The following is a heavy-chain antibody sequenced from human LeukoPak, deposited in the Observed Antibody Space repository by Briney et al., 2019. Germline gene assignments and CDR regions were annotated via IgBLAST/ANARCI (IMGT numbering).Heavy chain of an antibody. CDR2: ISGSGGST. D-gene: IGHD3-10*01. Sequence: GGSLRLSCAAAGFTFSSYAMSWVRQAPGKGLEWVSAISGSGGSTYYADSVKGRLTISRDNSKNTLYLQMNSLRVEDTAVYYCAKSTIATMVRVFDLWGRGTLVTVSS. J-gene: IGHJ2*01. V-gene: IGHV3-23*01. CDR1: GFTFSSYA. CDR3: AKSTIATMVRVFDL.